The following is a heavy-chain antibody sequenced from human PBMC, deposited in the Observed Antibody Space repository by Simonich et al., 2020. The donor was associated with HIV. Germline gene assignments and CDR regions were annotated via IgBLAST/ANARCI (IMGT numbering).Heavy chain of an antibody. Sequence: QVQLVQSGAEVKKPGASVKVSCKASGYTFTGYYMHWVRQAPGQGLEWRGRFNPNSGGTIYAQKFQGRVTMTEDSSTDTAHMELSSLTAEDTAVYFCAAVKYYYDSSGFSYDGVDVWGQGTMVTVSS. CDR2: FNPNSGGT. CDR1: GYTFTGYY. D-gene: IGHD3-22*01. J-gene: IGHJ3*01. CDR3: AAVKYYYDSSGFSYDGVDV. V-gene: IGHV1-2*06.